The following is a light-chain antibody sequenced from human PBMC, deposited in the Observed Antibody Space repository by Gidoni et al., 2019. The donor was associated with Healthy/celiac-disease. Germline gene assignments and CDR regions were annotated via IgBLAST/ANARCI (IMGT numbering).Light chain of an antibody. J-gene: IGKJ2*02. CDR2: GAS. Sequence: EIVMTQSPATLSVSPGERATLSCRASQSVSSNLAWYQQKPGHAPRLLIYGASTRATGIPARFSGSGSGTEFTLTISSLQSEDFAVYYCQQYNNWPPCTFGQGTKLEIK. V-gene: IGKV3-15*01. CDR1: QSVSSN. CDR3: QQYNNWPPCT.